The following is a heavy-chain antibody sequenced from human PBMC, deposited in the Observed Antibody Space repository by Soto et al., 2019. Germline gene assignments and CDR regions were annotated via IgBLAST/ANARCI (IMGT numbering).Heavy chain of an antibody. J-gene: IGHJ4*02. CDR3: AREGSYSAYNFAHGIQLWSFDF. Sequence: SETLSLTCTVSGGSINTFYWSWVRQPAGKGLEWIGRIFSSGSTSFNPSLEGRVAMSVDTSKNHFSLNLSSVTAADMAVYYCAREGSYSAYNFAHGIQLWSFDFWGQGALGTVSS. CDR1: GGSINTFY. CDR2: IFSSGST. D-gene: IGHD5-12*01. V-gene: IGHV4-4*07.